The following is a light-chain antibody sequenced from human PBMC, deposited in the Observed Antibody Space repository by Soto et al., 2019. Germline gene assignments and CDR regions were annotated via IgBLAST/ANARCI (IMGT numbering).Light chain of an antibody. CDR2: GAS. CDR1: QSVTNSF. Sequence: EIVLAQSPGTLSLSPGERATLSCRASQSVTNSFLAWYQQKPGQAPRLLIYGASRRATGIPDRFTCSGSGTDLTLTISRLEPEDFAVYYCQQYVRSPWAFGQGTKVEI. V-gene: IGKV3-20*01. J-gene: IGKJ1*01. CDR3: QQYVRSPWA.